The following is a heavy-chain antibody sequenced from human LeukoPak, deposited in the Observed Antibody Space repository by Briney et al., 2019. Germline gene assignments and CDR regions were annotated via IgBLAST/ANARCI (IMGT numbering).Heavy chain of an antibody. J-gene: IGHJ4*02. V-gene: IGHV1-46*01. CDR3: ARAVNTPIYYFEY. CDR2: INPSGGST. CDR1: GYTFTSNY. Sequence: ASVKVSCKAFGYTFTSNYMHWVRQAPGQGLEWMGIINPSGGSTSYAQKFQGRITLSRGTSTSTVYMELSSLRSDDTAVYYCARAVNTPIYYFEYWGQGALVTVSS. D-gene: IGHD1/OR15-1a*01.